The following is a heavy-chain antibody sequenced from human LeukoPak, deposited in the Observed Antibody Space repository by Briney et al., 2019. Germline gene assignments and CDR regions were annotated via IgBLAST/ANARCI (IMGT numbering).Heavy chain of an antibody. CDR1: GYTFTTYD. D-gene: IGHD3-3*01. V-gene: IGHV1-8*01. CDR2: MNPNSGNT. Sequence: ASVKVSCKASGYTFTTYDINWVRQAPGQGLEWVGWMNPNSGNTGYAQKFQGRVTMTTNTSISTAYMELSSLRSDDTAVYYCARGYYDFWSGYYETPWFDPWGQGTLVTVSS. CDR3: ARGYYDFWSGYYETPWFDP. J-gene: IGHJ5*02.